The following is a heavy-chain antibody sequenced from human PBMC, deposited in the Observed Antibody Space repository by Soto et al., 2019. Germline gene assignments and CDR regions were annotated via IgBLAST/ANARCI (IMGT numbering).Heavy chain of an antibody. J-gene: IGHJ5*02. D-gene: IGHD3-9*01. CDR3: ATDYYDILSCYEGNWFDP. CDR2: IIPIFGTA. V-gene: IGHV1-69*06. CDR1: GGTFSSYS. Sequence: QVQLVQSGAELKKPGASVKVSCKASGGTFSSYSSSWVRQAPGHGLEWMGGIIPIFGTANHAQKCQGRVTITADKSASTVYMELSSLRSEDTAVYYCATDYYDILSCYEGNWFDPWGQGSMVTVSS.